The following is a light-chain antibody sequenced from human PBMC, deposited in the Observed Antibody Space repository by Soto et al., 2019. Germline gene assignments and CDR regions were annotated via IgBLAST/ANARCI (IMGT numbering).Light chain of an antibody. CDR1: QSISTW. CDR2: KAS. J-gene: IGKJ1*01. CDR3: QQYNTYWT. V-gene: IGKV1-5*03. Sequence: DIQMTQSPSTLSASVGDRVTITCRASQSISTWLAWYQQKPGKAPKLLIYKASSLEGGVPSRFSGSGSGTEFTLTVSSLQPDDFGTYYCQQYNTYWTFGQGTKVEVK.